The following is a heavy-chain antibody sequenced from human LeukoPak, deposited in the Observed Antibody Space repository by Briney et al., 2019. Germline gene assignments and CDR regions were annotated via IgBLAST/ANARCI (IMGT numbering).Heavy chain of an antibody. Sequence: PGTSLRLSCAASGFTFTSYGMHWVRQSPGKGLEWVANIKQDGSEKYYVDSVKGRFTISRDNAKNSLYLQMNSLRAEDTAVYYCARGGHGEQWLVRGAFDIWGQGTMVTVSS. D-gene: IGHD6-19*01. V-gene: IGHV3-7*04. CDR2: IKQDGSEK. CDR3: ARGGHGEQWLVRGAFDI. J-gene: IGHJ3*02. CDR1: GFTFTSYG.